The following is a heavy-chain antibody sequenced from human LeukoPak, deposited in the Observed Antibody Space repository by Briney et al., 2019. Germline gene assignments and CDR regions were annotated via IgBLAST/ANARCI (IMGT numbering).Heavy chain of an antibody. CDR2: ITPSGGTI. CDR3: ARDPPGQCGGSSCYDYFDY. CDR1: GFTFSDYY. D-gene: IGHD2-2*01. J-gene: IGHJ4*02. Sequence: GGSLRLSCAASGFTFSDYYMGWIRQAPGKGLEWVSYITPSGGTIYYADSVKGRFTISRDNAKNSLYLQMNSLTAEDTDVYYCARDPPGQCGGSSCYDYFDYWGRGTLVTVSS. V-gene: IGHV3-11*01.